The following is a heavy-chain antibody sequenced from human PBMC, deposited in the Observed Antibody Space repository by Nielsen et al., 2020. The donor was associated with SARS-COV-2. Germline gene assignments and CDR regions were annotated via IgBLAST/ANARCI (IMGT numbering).Heavy chain of an antibody. CDR3: ARGRRGQWYFDL. Sequence: GSLRLSCAVYGGSFSGYYWSWIRQPPGKGLEWIGEINHSGSTNYNPSLKSRVTISVDTSKNQFSLKLSSVTAADTAVYYCARGRRGQWYFDLWGRGTLVTVSS. J-gene: IGHJ2*01. CDR1: GGSFSGYY. D-gene: IGHD3-16*01. V-gene: IGHV4-34*01. CDR2: INHSGST.